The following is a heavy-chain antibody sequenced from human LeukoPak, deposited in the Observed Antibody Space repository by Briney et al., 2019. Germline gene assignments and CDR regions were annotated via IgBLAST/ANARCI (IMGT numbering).Heavy chain of an antibody. CDR2: INPNSGGT. D-gene: IGHD2-15*01. CDR1: GYTFTGYY. Sequence: ASVKVSCKASGYTFTGYYMHWVRQAPGQGLEWMGWINPNSGGTNYAQKFQGRVTMTRDTSISTAYMELSRLRSDDTAVYYCARVTFSEIVVFDIWGQGKMVTVSS. J-gene: IGHJ3*02. V-gene: IGHV1-2*02. CDR3: ARVTFSEIVVFDI.